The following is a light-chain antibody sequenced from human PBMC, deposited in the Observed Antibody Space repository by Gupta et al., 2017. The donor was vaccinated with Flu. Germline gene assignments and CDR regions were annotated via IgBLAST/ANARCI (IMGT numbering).Light chain of an antibody. V-gene: IGLV1-47*01. Sequence: QSVLTQQPSASGTPGQRVTISCSGTSSNIGSNDVDWYQKFPGTAPKLLIYRNDKRPSGVPDRFSGSKSGTSASLAIRGLRSEDEADYYCATWDDSMSVHWVFGGGTKLTVL. CDR2: RND. J-gene: IGLJ3*02. CDR1: SSNIGSND. CDR3: ATWDDSMSVHWV.